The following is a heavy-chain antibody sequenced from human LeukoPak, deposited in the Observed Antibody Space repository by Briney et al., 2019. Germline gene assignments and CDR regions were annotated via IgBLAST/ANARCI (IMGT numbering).Heavy chain of an antibody. CDR2: ISSSSSYI. CDR1: GFTFSSYS. D-gene: IGHD6-13*01. J-gene: IGHJ6*03. Sequence: GGSLRLSCAASGFTFSSYSMKWVRQAPGKGLEWVSSISSSSSYIYYADSVKGRFTISRDNSKNTLYLQMNSLRAEDTAVYYCARDAAVQQLGYYYYYMDVWGKGITVTVSS. CDR3: ARDAAVQQLGYYYYYMDV. V-gene: IGHV3-21*01.